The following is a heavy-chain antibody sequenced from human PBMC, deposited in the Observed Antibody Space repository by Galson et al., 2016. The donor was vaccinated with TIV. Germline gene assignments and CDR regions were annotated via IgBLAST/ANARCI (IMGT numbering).Heavy chain of an antibody. CDR1: GFSVSNTY. CDR2: IYGGGST. CDR3: AREGRGRDGFNSFEQ. Sequence: SLRLSCAASGFSVSNTYMRWLRQSPGRGLEWVSVIYGGGSTYYADSVKGRFTLSRDNSKNTLYLQMNNLSGDDTAVYYCAREGRGRDGFNSFEQWGQGTLVTVSS. J-gene: IGHJ4*02. D-gene: IGHD5-24*01. V-gene: IGHV3-53*01.